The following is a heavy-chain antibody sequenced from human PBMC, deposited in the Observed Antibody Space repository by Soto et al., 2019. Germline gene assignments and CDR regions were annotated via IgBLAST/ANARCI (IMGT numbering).Heavy chain of an antibody. J-gene: IGHJ4*02. CDR2: IYHSGST. CDR3: AGGYSSSWYAVGN. CDR1: GGSISSSNW. D-gene: IGHD6-13*01. Sequence: PSETLSLTCAVSGGSISSSNWWSWARQPPGKGLEWIGEIYHSGSTNYNPSLKSRVTISVDKPKNQFSLKLSSVTAADTAVYYCAGGYSSSWYAVGNWGQGTLVTVSS. V-gene: IGHV4-4*02.